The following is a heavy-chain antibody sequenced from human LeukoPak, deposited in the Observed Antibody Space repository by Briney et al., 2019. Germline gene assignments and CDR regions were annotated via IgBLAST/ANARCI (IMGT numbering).Heavy chain of an antibody. V-gene: IGHV1-69*01. CDR3: SQDYGGNSGSF. J-gene: IGHJ4*02. CDR2: IIPIFGTA. Sequence: SVKVPCNASGGTFSSYAINWVRQAPGQGLEWMGGIIPIFGTANYAQKFQRRVTITADEYTNTAYMELSSLRSEDTAVYYCSQDYGGNSGSFWGQGTLVTVSS. CDR1: GGTFSSYA. D-gene: IGHD4-23*01.